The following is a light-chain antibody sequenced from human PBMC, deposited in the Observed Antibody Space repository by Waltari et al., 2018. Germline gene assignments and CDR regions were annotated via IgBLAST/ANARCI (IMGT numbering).Light chain of an antibody. Sequence: QSVLTQPHSASGAPGQRVTISCSGSTSNPGASVGNGYQQIPGTAPKLLIYRNDLRPSGVPGRFSGAKSGTSASLAISGLQSEDEGVYYCASWDDSPVGRWVFGGGTKLTVL. CDR2: RND. CDR3: ASWDDSPVGRWV. J-gene: IGLJ3*02. V-gene: IGLV1-44*01. CDR1: TSNPGASV.